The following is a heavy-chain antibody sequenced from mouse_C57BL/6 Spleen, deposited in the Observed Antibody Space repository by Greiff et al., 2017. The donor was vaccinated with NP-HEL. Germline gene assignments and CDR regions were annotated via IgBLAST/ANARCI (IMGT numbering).Heavy chain of an antibody. V-gene: IGHV1-80*01. CDR1: GYAFSSYW. J-gene: IGHJ3*01. CDR3: ERRDGSSYGFAD. CDR2: IYPGDGDT. D-gene: IGHD1-1*01. Sequence: VQLQESGAELVKPGASVKISCKASGYAFSSYWMNWVKQRPGKGLEWIGQIYPGDGDTNYTGKFKGKATLTADKSSSTAYMQLSSLTSEDSAVYFCERRDGSSYGFADWGQGTLVTVSA.